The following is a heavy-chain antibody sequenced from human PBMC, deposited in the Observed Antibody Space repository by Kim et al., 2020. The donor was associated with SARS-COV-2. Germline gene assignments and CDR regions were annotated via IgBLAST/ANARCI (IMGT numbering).Heavy chain of an antibody. CDR2: IWYDGSNK. Sequence: GGSLRLSCAASGFTFSSYGMHWVRQAPGKGLEWVAVIWYDGSNKYYADSVKGRFTISRDNSKNTLYLQMNSLRAEDTAVYYCARMKTVTSSGWSFGYYYYYMDVWGKGTTVTVSS. CDR3: ARMKTVTSSGWSFGYYYYYMDV. D-gene: IGHD6-19*01. J-gene: IGHJ6*03. V-gene: IGHV3-33*01. CDR1: GFTFSSYG.